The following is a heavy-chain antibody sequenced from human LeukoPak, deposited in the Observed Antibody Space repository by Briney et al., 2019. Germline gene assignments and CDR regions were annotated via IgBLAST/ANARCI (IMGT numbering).Heavy chain of an antibody. Sequence: ASVKVSCKASGYTFTSYGISWVRQAPGQGLEWMGWISAYNGNTNYAQKLQGRVTMTTDTSTSTAYMELRSLRSGDTAVYYCARARQGGLYYYYYMDVWGKGTTVTVSS. D-gene: IGHD1-26*01. CDR1: GYTFTSYG. V-gene: IGHV1-18*01. J-gene: IGHJ6*03. CDR2: ISAYNGNT. CDR3: ARARQGGLYYYYYMDV.